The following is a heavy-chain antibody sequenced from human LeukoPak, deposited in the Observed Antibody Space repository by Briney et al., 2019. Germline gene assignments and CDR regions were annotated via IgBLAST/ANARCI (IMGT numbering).Heavy chain of an antibody. V-gene: IGHV1-18*01. D-gene: IGHD6-19*01. CDR3: ARDPSNTSGYYVYHDY. CDR1: GHTFNKYG. J-gene: IGHJ4*02. Sequence: ASVKVSCKASGHTFNKYGISWVRQAPGQGLEWMGWISCYNGDTRYAQKFQGRVTMTKDTSMSTVHMELRSLRSDDTAVYYCARDPSNTSGYYVYHDYWGQGALVTVSS. CDR2: ISCYNGDT.